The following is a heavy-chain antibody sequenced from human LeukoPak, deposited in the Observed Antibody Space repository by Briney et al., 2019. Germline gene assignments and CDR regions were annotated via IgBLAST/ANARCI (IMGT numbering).Heavy chain of an antibody. Sequence: GGSLRLSCAASGFTFSDYYMSWIRQAPGKGLEWVSYISSSGSTIYYADSVKGRFTISRDNSKNTLYLQMNSLRAEDTAVYYCAKAASYSSGWYYFDYWGQGTLVTVSS. CDR2: ISSSGSTI. D-gene: IGHD6-19*01. CDR3: AKAASYSSGWYYFDY. CDR1: GFTFSDYY. J-gene: IGHJ4*02. V-gene: IGHV3-11*01.